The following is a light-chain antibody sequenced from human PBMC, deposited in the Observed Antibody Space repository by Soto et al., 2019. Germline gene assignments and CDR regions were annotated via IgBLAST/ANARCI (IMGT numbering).Light chain of an antibody. CDR2: EGN. CDR1: NSDVGSYNL. Sequence: QSALTQPASVSGSPGQSITISCTGTNSDVGSYNLVSWYQQHPGKAPKLMIYEGNKRPSGVSNRFSGSKSGNTASLTISGLQAEDEDDYYCCSYAGRNNFGFGGGTKLTVL. CDR3: CSYAGRNNFG. J-gene: IGLJ3*02. V-gene: IGLV2-23*03.